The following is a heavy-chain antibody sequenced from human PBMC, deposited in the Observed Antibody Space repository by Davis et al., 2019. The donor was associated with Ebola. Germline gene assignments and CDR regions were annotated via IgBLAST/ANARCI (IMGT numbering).Heavy chain of an antibody. CDR1: GFTFSSYE. CDR3: ASSGSPRVPF. V-gene: IGHV3-21*01. D-gene: IGHD1-26*01. Sequence: GESLKISCAASGFTFSSYEMNWVRQAPGKGLEWVSSISSSSSYIYYADSVKGRFTISRDNAKNSLYLQMNSRRAEDTAVYYCASSGSPRVPFWGQGTMVTVS. J-gene: IGHJ3*01. CDR2: ISSSSSYI.